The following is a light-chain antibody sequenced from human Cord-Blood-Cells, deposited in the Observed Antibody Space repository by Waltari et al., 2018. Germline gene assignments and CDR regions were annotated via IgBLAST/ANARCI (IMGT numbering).Light chain of an antibody. CDR2: DAS. CDR1: QDISNY. Sequence: DIQMTQSPSSLSASVGDRVTITCQASQDISNYLNWYQQKPGKAPKLLIYDASNLETGVPSRFSGSGSATDFTFTISSLQPEDIATYYCQQYDNLPRLTFGGGTKVEIK. V-gene: IGKV1-33*01. CDR3: QQYDNLPRLT. J-gene: IGKJ4*01.